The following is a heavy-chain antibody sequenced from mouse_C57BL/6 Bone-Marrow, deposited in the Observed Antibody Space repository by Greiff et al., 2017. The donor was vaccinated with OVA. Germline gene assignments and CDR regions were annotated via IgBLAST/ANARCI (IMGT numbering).Heavy chain of an antibody. J-gene: IGHJ3*01. V-gene: IGHV1-64*01. CDR2: IHPNSGST. Sequence: QVQLQQPGAELVKPGASVKLSCKASGYTFTSYWMHWVKQRPGQGLEWIGMIHPNSGSTNYNEKFKSKATLTVDKSSSTAYMQLSRLTSEDSAVYYCARYYYGSRGFAYWGQGTLVTVSA. CDR1: GYTFTSYW. D-gene: IGHD1-1*01. CDR3: ARYYYGSRGFAY.